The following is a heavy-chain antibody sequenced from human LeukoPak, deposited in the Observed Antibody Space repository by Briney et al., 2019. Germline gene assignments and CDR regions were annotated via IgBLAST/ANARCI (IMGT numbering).Heavy chain of an antibody. J-gene: IGHJ3*02. D-gene: IGHD3-9*01. CDR2: ISNSDNST. V-gene: IGHV3-23*01. CDR3: AKGRWGLTINNFDI. Sequence: GGSLRLSCAASGFSFSIHDMTWVRQAPGKGLEWVSTISNSDNSTYYADSVKGRFTISRDSSKNTLYLQINSLRGEDTAVYYCAKGRWGLTINNFDIWGQGTMVTVSS. CDR1: GFSFSIHD.